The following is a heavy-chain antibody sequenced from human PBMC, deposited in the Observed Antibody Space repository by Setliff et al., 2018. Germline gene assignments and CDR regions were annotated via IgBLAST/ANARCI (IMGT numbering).Heavy chain of an antibody. D-gene: IGHD2-2*01. Sequence: PSETLSLTCAVYGGSFSGYYWSWIRQPPGKGLEWIGEINHSGSTNYNPSLKSRVTISVDKSKNQFSLKLSSVTAADTAVYYCARVIVVVPAAIGKVNYYMDVWGKGTTVTVSS. CDR3: ARVIVVVPAAIGKVNYYMDV. V-gene: IGHV4-34*01. CDR1: GGSFSGYY. J-gene: IGHJ6*03. CDR2: INHSGST.